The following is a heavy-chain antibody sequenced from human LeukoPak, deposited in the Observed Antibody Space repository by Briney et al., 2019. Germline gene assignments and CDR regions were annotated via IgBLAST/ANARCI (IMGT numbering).Heavy chain of an antibody. Sequence: GASVTVSCKASGGTFSSYAISWVRQAPGQGLEWMGGIIPIFGTANYAQKFQGRVTITADESTSTAYMELSSLRSEDTAVYYCASRHGGNYDYYYYGMDVWGQGTLVTVSS. CDR3: ASRHGGNYDYYYYGMDV. V-gene: IGHV1-69*01. CDR1: GGTFSSYA. CDR2: IIPIFGTA. D-gene: IGHD4/OR15-4a*01. J-gene: IGHJ6*02.